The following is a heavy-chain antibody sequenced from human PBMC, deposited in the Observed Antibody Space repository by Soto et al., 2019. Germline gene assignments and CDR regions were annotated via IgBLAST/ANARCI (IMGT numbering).Heavy chain of an antibody. CDR3: AKFNDSYGSLHMDV. CDR1: GFTFSSYA. D-gene: IGHD5-18*01. Sequence: GGSLRLSCAASGFTFSSYAMSWVRQAPGKGLEWVSAISGSGGSTYYADSAKGRFTISRDNSKNTLYLQMNSLRAEDTAVYYCAKFNDSYGSLHMDVWGKGTTVTVSS. J-gene: IGHJ6*03. CDR2: ISGSGGST. V-gene: IGHV3-23*01.